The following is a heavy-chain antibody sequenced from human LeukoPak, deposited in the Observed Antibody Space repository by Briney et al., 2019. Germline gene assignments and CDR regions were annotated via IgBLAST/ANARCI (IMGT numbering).Heavy chain of an antibody. CDR1: GFTFSSYA. CDR3: ARDVDTTGYFDY. J-gene: IGHJ4*02. D-gene: IGHD1-14*01. Sequence: SLRLSCAASGFTFSSYAMHWVRQAPGKGLEWVAVISYDGSNKYYADSVKGRFTISRDNSKNTLYLQMNSLGAEDTAVYYCARDVDTTGYFDYWGQGTLVTVSS. V-gene: IGHV3-30-3*01. CDR2: ISYDGSNK.